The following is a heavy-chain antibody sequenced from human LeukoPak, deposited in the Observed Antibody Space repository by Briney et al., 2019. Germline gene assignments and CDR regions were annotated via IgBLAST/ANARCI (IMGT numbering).Heavy chain of an antibody. D-gene: IGHD4-17*01. Sequence: SETLSLTCAVYGGSFSGYYWSWIRQPPGKGLEWIGYIYYTGSTNYNPSLKSRVTVSVDTSKNQFSLKLSSVTAADTAVYYCATGYTVNYYFDYWGQGTLVTVSS. J-gene: IGHJ4*02. CDR2: IYYTGST. CDR1: GGSFSGYY. CDR3: ATGYTVNYYFDY. V-gene: IGHV4-59*01.